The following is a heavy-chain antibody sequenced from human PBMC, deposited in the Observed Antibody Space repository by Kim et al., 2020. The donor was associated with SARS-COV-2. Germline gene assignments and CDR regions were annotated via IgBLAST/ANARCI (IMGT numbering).Heavy chain of an antibody. CDR3: AKTKWVPDY. CDR1: GFTFSSYA. V-gene: IGHV3-23*01. CDR2: ITDNGVIK. Sequence: GGSLRLSCAASGFTFSSYAMSWVRQAPGKGLQWVSSITDNGVIKYYADSVKGRFTISRDNSKNMLYMQMTSLRAEDTAVYYCAKTKWVPDYWGQGTLVTVSS. J-gene: IGHJ4*02. D-gene: IGHD5-12*01.